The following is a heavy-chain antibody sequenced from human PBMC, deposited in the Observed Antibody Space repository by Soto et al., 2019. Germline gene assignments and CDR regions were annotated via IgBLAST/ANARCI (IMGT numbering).Heavy chain of an antibody. CDR1: GFTFSSYA. D-gene: IGHD3-22*01. V-gene: IGHV3-23*01. J-gene: IGHJ4*02. CDR2: ISGSGGST. Sequence: PGGSLRLSCAASGFTFSSYAMSWVRQAPGKGLEWVSAISGSGGSTYYADSVKGRFTISRDNSKNTLYLQMNSLRAEDTAVYYCAKEPAGYYYDSSGYPFDYWGQGTLVTVSS. CDR3: AKEPAGYYYDSSGYPFDY.